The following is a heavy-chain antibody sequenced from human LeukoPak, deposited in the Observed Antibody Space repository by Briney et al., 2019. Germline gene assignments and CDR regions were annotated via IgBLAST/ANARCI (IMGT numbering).Heavy chain of an antibody. Sequence: GRSLRLSCAASGFTLSSYAMHWVRQAPGKGLEWVAVISYDGSNKYYADSVKGRFTISRDNSKNTLYLQMDSLRAEDTAVYYCARGPLGSGSYYYYGMDVWGQGTTVTVSS. D-gene: IGHD3-10*02. CDR1: GFTLSSYA. J-gene: IGHJ6*02. CDR2: ISYDGSNK. CDR3: ARGPLGSGSYYYYGMDV. V-gene: IGHV3-30-3*01.